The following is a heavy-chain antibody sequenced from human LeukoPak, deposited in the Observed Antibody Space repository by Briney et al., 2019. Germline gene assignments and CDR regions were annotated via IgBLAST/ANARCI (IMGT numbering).Heavy chain of an antibody. Sequence: GGSLRLSCAASGFTFSSYAMSWVRQAPGKGLEWVSLINGGGGSTYYTDSVKGRFTVSRDNSKNTLYLQMSSLRAEDTAVYYCAKVAHGGDAFDIWGQGTIVTVSS. J-gene: IGHJ3*02. CDR3: AKVAHGGDAFDI. CDR1: GFTFSSYA. V-gene: IGHV3-23*01. CDR2: INGGGGST.